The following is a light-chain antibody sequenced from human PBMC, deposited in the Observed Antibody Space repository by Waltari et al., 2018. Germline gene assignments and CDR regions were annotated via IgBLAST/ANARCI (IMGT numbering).Light chain of an antibody. CDR2: AVS. V-gene: IGLV2-23*02. CDR1: SSDVGNYKR. J-gene: IGLJ2*01. Sequence: QSALTQPASVSGSPGQSITISCTGTSSDVGNYKRVSWYHQHPGKAPKLMLYAVSKRPSGVSDRFSGSKSGDMASLTISGLQPEDEAEYFCSSYAGSSKGVFGGGTKVTVL. CDR3: SSYAGSSKGV.